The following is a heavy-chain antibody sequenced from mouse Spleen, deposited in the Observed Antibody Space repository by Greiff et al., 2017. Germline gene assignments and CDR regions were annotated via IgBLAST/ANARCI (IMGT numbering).Heavy chain of an antibody. D-gene: IGHD1-2*01. CDR1: GYTFTSYW. CDR2: IDPSDSDT. Sequence: QVQLQQPGAELVKPGASVKLSCKASGYTFTSYWMQWVKQRPGQGLEWIGEIDPSDSDTNYNQKFKGKATLTVDTSSSTAYMQLSSLTSEDSAVYYCARGGLYYGFPYFDVWGAGTTVTVSA. CDR3: ARGGLYYGFPYFDV. J-gene: IGHJ1*01. V-gene: IGHV1-50*01.